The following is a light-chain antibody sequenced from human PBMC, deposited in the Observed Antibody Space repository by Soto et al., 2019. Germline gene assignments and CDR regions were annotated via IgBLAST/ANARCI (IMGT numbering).Light chain of an antibody. V-gene: IGKV3-15*01. J-gene: IGKJ2*01. CDR2: GAS. Sequence: EIVMTQSPATLSVSPGERATLSCRASQSISINLAWYRQKPGQAPRLLLYGASTRATGIPARFSGSGSGTEYTLTISSLQSEDLALYYCQHYNNWPPYTFGQGTKLDVK. CDR1: QSISIN. CDR3: QHYNNWPPYT.